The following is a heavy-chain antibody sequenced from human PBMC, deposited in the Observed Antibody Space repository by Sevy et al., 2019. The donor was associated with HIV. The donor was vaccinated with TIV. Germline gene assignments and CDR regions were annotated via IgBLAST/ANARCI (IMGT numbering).Heavy chain of an antibody. D-gene: IGHD3-22*01. CDR1: GFTFGDYA. CDR2: IRSKAYGGTT. J-gene: IGHJ6*02. CDR3: TRDRITMIVVASYGMDV. Sequence: GGSLRLSCTASGFTFGDYAMSWFRQAPGKGLEWVGFIRSKAYGGTTEYAASVKGRFTISSDDSKSIAYLQMNSLKTEDTAVYYCTRDRITMIVVASYGMDVWGQGTTVTVSS. V-gene: IGHV3-49*03.